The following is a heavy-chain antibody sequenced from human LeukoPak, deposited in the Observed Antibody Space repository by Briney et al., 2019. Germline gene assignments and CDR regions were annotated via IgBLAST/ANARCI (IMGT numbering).Heavy chain of an antibody. CDR3: ARGYCSGDCFTLFDY. J-gene: IGHJ4*02. CDR2: INPNSGDT. Sequence: GASVKVSCKASGYTFTGYYMHWVRQAPGQGLEWMGWINPNSGDTDYAQKFQGRVTMTRDTSISTAYMELSRLTSDDTAVYYCARGYCSGDCFTLFDYWGQGTLVTVSS. V-gene: IGHV1-2*02. CDR1: GYTFTGYY. D-gene: IGHD2-21*02.